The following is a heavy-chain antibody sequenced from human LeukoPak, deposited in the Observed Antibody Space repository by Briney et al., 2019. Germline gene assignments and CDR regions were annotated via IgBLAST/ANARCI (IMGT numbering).Heavy chain of an antibody. V-gene: IGHV1-8*01. CDR3: ARYITMVRGGSWFDP. CDR2: MNPNSGNT. CDR1: GYTFTSYD. Sequence: GASVKVSCKASGYTFTSYDTNWVRQATGQGLEWMGWMNPNSGNTGYAQKFQGRVTMTRNTSISTAYMELSSLRSEDTALYYCARYITMVRGGSWFDPWGQGTLVTVSS. D-gene: IGHD3-10*01. J-gene: IGHJ5*02.